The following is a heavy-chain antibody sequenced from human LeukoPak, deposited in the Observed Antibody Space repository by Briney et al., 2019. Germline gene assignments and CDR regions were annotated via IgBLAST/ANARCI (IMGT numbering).Heavy chain of an antibody. CDR3: ARDVGYRSWFDP. CDR1: GFTFSSYA. CDR2: ISGSGGST. V-gene: IGHV3-23*01. D-gene: IGHD5-18*01. J-gene: IGHJ5*02. Sequence: GGSLRLSCAASGFTFSSYAMSWVRQAPGKGLEWVSAISGSGGSTYYADSVKGRFTTSRDNAKNSLYLQMNSLRAEDTAVYYCARDVGYRSWFDPWGQGTLVIVSS.